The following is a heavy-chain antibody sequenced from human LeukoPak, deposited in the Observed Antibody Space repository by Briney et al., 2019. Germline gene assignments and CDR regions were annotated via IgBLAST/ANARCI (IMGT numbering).Heavy chain of an antibody. CDR2: TYYRGTT. D-gene: IGHD1-1*01. CDR3: ARDWNRYAY. J-gene: IGHJ4*02. CDR1: GASISSTSHY. V-gene: IGHV4-39*07. Sequence: PSDTLSLTCTVSGASISSTSHYWGWIRQPPGKGLEWIGSTYYRGTTYYNPSLKSRVTISVDTSKNQFSLQPSSVTAADTAVYYCARDWNRYAYWGQGTLVTVSS.